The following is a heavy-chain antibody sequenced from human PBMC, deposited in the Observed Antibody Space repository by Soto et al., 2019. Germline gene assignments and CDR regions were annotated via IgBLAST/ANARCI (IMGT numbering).Heavy chain of an antibody. J-gene: IGHJ4*02. CDR2: TYYRSKWYN. CDR3: ARARLGKQWLVQFFDY. D-gene: IGHD6-19*01. CDR1: GDGVSSNSAA. V-gene: IGHV6-1*01. Sequence: PSQTLSLTFAISGDGVSSNSAAWNWIRQSPSRGLEWLGRTYYRSKWYNDYAVSVKSRITINPDTSKNQFSLQLNSVTPEDTAVYYCARARLGKQWLVQFFDYWGQGTLVTVSS.